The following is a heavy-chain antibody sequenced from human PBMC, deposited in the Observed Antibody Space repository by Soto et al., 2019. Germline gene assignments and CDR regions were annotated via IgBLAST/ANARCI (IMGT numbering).Heavy chain of an antibody. CDR2: IWYDGSNK. V-gene: IGHV3-33*01. CDR3: ARAETRITMVRGVILGGADWFDP. Sequence: QVQLVESGGGVVQPGRSLRLSCAASGFTFSSYGMHWVRQAPGKGLEWVAVIWYDGSNKYYADSVKGRFTISRDNSKNTLYLQMNSLRAEDTAVYYCARAETRITMVRGVILGGADWFDPWGQGTLVTVSS. J-gene: IGHJ5*02. CDR1: GFTFSSYG. D-gene: IGHD3-10*01.